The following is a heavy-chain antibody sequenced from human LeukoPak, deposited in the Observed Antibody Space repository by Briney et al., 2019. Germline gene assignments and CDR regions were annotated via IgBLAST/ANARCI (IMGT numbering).Heavy chain of an antibody. Sequence: GRSLRLSCAASGFTFSSYGMHGVRQAPAKGLAWVAVIWYDGSNKYYADSVKGRFTISRDNSKNTLYLQMNSLRAEDTAVYYCAREHDYSLDYWGQGTLVTVSS. D-gene: IGHD4-11*01. CDR2: IWYDGSNK. V-gene: IGHV3-33*01. CDR1: GFTFSSYG. J-gene: IGHJ4*02. CDR3: AREHDYSLDY.